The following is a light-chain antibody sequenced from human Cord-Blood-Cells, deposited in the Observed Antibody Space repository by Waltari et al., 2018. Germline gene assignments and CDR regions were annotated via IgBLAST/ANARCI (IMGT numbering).Light chain of an antibody. CDR1: QSVSSN. J-gene: IGKJ2*01. Sequence: EIVMTQSPATLSVSPGERATFSCRGSQSVSSNLAWYQQKPGQAPRLLSYGASTRSTGIPAGLSGSVSGSVFTRAVSIQHSEYLAVYYCQQYNIWPPYTFDQRTRLGI. V-gene: IGKV3-15*01. CDR3: QQYNIWPPYT. CDR2: GAS.